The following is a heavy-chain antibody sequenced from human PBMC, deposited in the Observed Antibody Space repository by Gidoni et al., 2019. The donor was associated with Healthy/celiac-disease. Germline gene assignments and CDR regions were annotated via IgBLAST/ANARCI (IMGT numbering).Heavy chain of an antibody. CDR1: GYSFNSYW. V-gene: IGHV5-51*01. CDR3: ARPAGAAAGLAEYFQH. D-gene: IGHD6-13*01. J-gene: IGHJ1*01. CDR2: IYPGDSDT. Sequence: EVQLVQSGAEVKKPGASLKISCKGSGYSFNSYWIGWVRQMPGKGLEWMGIIYPGDSDTRYSPSFQGQVTISADKSISTAYLQWSSLKASDTAMYYCARPAGAAAGLAEYFQHWGQGTLVTVSS.